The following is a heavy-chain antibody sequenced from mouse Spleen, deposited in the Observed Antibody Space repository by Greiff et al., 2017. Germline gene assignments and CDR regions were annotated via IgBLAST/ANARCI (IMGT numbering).Heavy chain of an antibody. J-gene: IGHJ2*01. Sequence: QSCKASGYTFTSYWMHWVKQRPIQGLEWIGNIDPSDSETHYNQKFKDKATLTVDKSSSTAYMQLSSLTSEDSAVYYCATYYSNYYFDYWGQGTTLTVSS. V-gene: IGHV1-52*01. CDR1: GYTFTSYW. D-gene: IGHD2-5*01. CDR3: ATYYSNYYFDY. CDR2: IDPSDSET.